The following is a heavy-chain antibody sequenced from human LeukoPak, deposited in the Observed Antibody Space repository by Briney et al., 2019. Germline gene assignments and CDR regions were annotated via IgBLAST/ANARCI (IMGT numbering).Heavy chain of an antibody. CDR1: GFTFSSYA. D-gene: IGHD3-3*01. CDR3: AKDYVGATIFGVVITLDV. V-gene: IGHV3-23*01. CDR2: ISGSGGST. Sequence: GGSLRLSCAASGFTFSSYAMSWVRQAPGKGLEWVSAISGSGGSTYYADSVKGRFTISRDNSENTLYLQMNSLRAEDTAVYYCAKDYVGATIFGVVITLDVWGQGTTVTVSS. J-gene: IGHJ6*02.